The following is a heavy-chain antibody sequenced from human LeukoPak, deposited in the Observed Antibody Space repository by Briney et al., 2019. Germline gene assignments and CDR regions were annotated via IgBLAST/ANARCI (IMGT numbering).Heavy chain of an antibody. V-gene: IGHV4-34*01. J-gene: IGHJ1*01. CDR2: INHSGST. Sequence: SETLSLTCAVYGGSFSGYYWSWIRQPPGKGLEWIGEINHSGSTNYNPSLKSRVTISVDTSKNQFSLKLSSVTAADTAVYYCAKGDGDQIAPEGIAEYFQHWGQGTLVTVSS. CDR1: GGSFSGYY. CDR3: AKGDGDQIAPEGIAEYFQH. D-gene: IGHD4-17*01.